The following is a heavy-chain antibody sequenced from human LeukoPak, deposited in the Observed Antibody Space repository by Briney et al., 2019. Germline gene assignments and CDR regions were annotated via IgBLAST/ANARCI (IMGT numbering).Heavy chain of an antibody. J-gene: IGHJ5*02. CDR3: ARDLGGRYYSETWFDP. Sequence: SETLSLTCTVSGDSISSGSYYWIWIRQPAGEGLEWIGRIYSSEKTHYRPSLKSRVHISVDPSKKRFSLRLSSVTAADTAVYYCARDLGGRYYSETWFDPWGQGTLVTVSS. CDR1: GDSISSGSYY. V-gene: IGHV4-61*02. CDR2: IYSSEKT. D-gene: IGHD1-26*01.